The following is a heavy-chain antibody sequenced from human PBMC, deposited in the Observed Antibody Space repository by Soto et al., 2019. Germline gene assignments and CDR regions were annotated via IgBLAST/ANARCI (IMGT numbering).Heavy chain of an antibody. J-gene: IGHJ4*02. CDR3: ARGQLVSLYYFDY. CDR2: IYYSGST. CDR1: GGPSSSYN. V-gene: IGHV4-59*01. D-gene: IGHD6-6*01. Sequence: EALSGNCVDSGGPSSSYNWSWIRQPPGKGLEWIGYIYYSGSTNYNPSLKSRVTISVDTSKNQFSLKLSSVTAADTAVYYCARGQLVSLYYFDYWGQGTLVTVSS.